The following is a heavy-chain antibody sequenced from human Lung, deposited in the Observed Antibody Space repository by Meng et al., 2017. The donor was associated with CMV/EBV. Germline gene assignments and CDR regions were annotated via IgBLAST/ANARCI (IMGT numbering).Heavy chain of an antibody. CDR1: GFTFSSYG. Sequence: GGSLRLSCAASGFTFSSYGMHWVRQAPGKGLEWVAFIRYDGSNKYYADSVKGRFTISRDNSKNTLYLQMNSLRAEDTAVYYCAKDVGSSGYYYGDAFDIWGQGTMVTVSS. J-gene: IGHJ3*02. CDR3: AKDVGSSGYYYGDAFDI. D-gene: IGHD3-22*01. V-gene: IGHV3-30*02. CDR2: IRYDGSNK.